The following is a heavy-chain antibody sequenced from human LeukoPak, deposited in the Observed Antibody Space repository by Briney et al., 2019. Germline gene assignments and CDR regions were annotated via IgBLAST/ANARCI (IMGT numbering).Heavy chain of an antibody. CDR2: IYYSGST. CDR3: ARDLMYSSSSETYFDY. D-gene: IGHD6-6*01. V-gene: IGHV4-39*07. Sequence: SETLSLTCTVSGGSISSSSYYWGWIRQPPGKGLEWIGSIYYSGSTYYNPSLKSRVTMSVDTSKNQFSLKLSSVTAADTAVYYCARDLMYSSSSETYFDYWGQGTLVTVSS. CDR1: GGSISSSSYY. J-gene: IGHJ4*02.